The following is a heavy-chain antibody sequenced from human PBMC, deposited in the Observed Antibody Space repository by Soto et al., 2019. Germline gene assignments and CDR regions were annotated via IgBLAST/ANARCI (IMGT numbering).Heavy chain of an antibody. V-gene: IGHV4-59*01. CDR1: GGSLGSYY. CDR2: VYNSGST. Sequence: PSETLSLTCTVSGGSLGSYYWTWIRQPPGKGLEWIGYVYNSGSTNYNPSLKSRVTISEDTSKSQFSLKVNSMTAADTAVYYCARYRREAVAGYTLDNWGQGILVTVSS. D-gene: IGHD6-13*01. CDR3: ARYRREAVAGYTLDN. J-gene: IGHJ4*02.